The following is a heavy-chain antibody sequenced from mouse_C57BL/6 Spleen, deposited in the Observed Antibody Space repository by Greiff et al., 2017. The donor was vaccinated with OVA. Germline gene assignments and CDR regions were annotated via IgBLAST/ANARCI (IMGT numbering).Heavy chain of an antibody. V-gene: IGHV1-47*01. D-gene: IGHD2-4*01. J-gene: IGHJ4*01. Sequence: VQLVESGAELVKPGASVKMSCTASGYTFTTYPIEWMKQNHGKSLEWIGNFHPYNDDTKYNAKFKGKATLTVEKSSSTVYLELSRLTSDDSAVYYCTRSDYGRVYYAMDYWGQGTSVTVSS. CDR3: TRSDYGRVYYAMDY. CDR1: GYTFTTYP. CDR2: FHPYNDDT.